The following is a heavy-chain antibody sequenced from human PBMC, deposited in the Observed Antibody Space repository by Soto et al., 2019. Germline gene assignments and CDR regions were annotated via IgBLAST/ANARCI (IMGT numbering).Heavy chain of an antibody. V-gene: IGHV3-11*01. Sequence: PGGSLRLSCTASGFTFGDYAMSWIRQAPGKGLEWVSYVSSSGSTIYYADSVKGRFTISRDNAKNSLYLQMNSLRAEDTAVYYCAREDYDFWSGYNWFDPWGQGTLVTVSS. CDR2: VSSSGSTI. D-gene: IGHD3-3*01. J-gene: IGHJ5*02. CDR1: GFTFGDYA. CDR3: AREDYDFWSGYNWFDP.